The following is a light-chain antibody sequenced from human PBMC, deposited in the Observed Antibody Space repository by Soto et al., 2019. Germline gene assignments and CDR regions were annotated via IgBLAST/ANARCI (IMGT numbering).Light chain of an antibody. CDR2: EVS. V-gene: IGLV2-18*02. Sequence: QSALTQPPSVSGSPGQSVTISCTGTSSDVGYYNRVSWYQQHPGTAPKLMVFEVSNRPSGVPDRFSGSKSGNTASLTISGLQAEDEADYYCSSYTTSSTLVFGGGTQLTVL. CDR3: SSYTTSSTLV. J-gene: IGLJ7*01. CDR1: SSDVGYYNR.